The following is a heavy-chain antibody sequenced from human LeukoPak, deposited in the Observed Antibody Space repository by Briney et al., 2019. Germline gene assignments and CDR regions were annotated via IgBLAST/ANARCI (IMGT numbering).Heavy chain of an antibody. CDR2: INPDSGDT. CDR1: GYTFAHYN. V-gene: IGHV1-2*02. D-gene: IGHD4-11*01. CDR3: ARWRNDYSNSLVDY. Sequence: ASVKVSCKAFGYTFAHYNIHWVRHAPGQGLEWMGWINPDSGDTNYAQRSQGRVTLTRDTSINTAYMDLSDLKSDDTAVYYCARWRNDYSNSLVDYWGQGTLVTVSS. J-gene: IGHJ4*02.